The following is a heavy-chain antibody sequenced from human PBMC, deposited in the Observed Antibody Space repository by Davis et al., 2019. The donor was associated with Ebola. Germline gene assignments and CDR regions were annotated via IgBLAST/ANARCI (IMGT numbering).Heavy chain of an antibody. J-gene: IGHJ6*02. CDR1: GFTFSSYG. V-gene: IGHV3-30*18. Sequence: GESLKISCAASGFTFSSYGMHWVRQAPGKGLEWVAVISYDGSNKYYADSVKGRFTISRDNSKNTLYLQMNSLRAEDTAVYYCAKDQGDSSGYYYDIYYYYGMDVWGQGTTVTVSS. CDR2: ISYDGSNK. D-gene: IGHD3-22*01. CDR3: AKDQGDSSGYYYDIYYYYGMDV.